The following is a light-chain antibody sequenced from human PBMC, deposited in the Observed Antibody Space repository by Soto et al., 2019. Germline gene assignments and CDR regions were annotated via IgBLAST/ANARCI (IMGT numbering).Light chain of an antibody. Sequence: EVVMTQSPATLSVSPGERATLSCRASQTVSRNLAWYQQRPGQAPRLLIYDTSTRAPGISARFSGSGSGTEFTLTISSLQSEDFAVYYCQEYIQWPPGMFGPGTKVDIK. CDR2: DTS. V-gene: IGKV3-15*01. J-gene: IGKJ1*01. CDR3: QEYIQWPPGM. CDR1: QTVSRN.